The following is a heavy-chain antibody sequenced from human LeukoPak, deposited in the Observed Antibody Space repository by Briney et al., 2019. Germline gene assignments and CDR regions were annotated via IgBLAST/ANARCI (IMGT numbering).Heavy chain of an antibody. Sequence: ASVKVSCKASGYTVTGYYIHWVRQAPGQGLEGVGRINPNSGGTNYAQKFQGRVTMTTDTYISTAYMELSRLRSDDTAVYYCARDCSSTSCYVYGVDVWGQGTTVTVSS. V-gene: IGHV1-2*06. CDR3: ARDCSSTSCYVYGVDV. CDR2: INPNSGGT. D-gene: IGHD2-2*01. J-gene: IGHJ6*02. CDR1: GYTVTGYY.